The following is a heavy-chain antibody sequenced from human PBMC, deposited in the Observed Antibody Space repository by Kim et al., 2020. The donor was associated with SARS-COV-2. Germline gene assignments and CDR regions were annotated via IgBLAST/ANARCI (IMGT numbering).Heavy chain of an antibody. CDR2: ISYDGSNK. V-gene: IGHV3-30*04. Sequence: GGSLRLSCAASGFTFSSYAMHWVRQAPGKGLEWVAVISYDGSNKYYADSVKGRFTISRDNSKNTLYLQMNSLRAEDTAVYYCARDLGGWLRPLYAFDIWGQGTMVTVSS. CDR1: GFTFSSYA. J-gene: IGHJ3*02. CDR3: ARDLGGWLRPLYAFDI. D-gene: IGHD5-12*01.